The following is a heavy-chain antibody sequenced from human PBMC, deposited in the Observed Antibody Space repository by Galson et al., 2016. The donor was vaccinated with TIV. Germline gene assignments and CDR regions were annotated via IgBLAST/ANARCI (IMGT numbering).Heavy chain of an antibody. J-gene: IGHJ4*02. CDR3: ASVAWFPGLSLDN. CDR1: GNSLTELV. V-gene: IGHV1-24*01. D-gene: IGHD2/OR15-2a*01. CDR2: FDPEVSKT. Sequence: SVKVSCKVSGNSLTELVMHWVRQAPGKGLEWMGGFDPEVSKTVYARKFQGRVTMTAETYRDTAYRELSSLSFEGTAVYYGASVAWFPGLSLDNWGQGTLVIVSS.